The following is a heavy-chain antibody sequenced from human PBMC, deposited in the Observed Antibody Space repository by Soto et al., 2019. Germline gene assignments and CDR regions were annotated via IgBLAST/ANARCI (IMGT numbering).Heavy chain of an antibody. CDR3: AKDSSSWYESGYYGMDV. CDR2: ISGSGGST. CDR1: GFTFSSYA. Sequence: PGGSLRLSCAASGFTFSSYAMRWVRQAPVKGLEWVSAISGSGGSTYYADSVKGRFTISRDNAKNSLYLQMNSLRAEDTALYYCAKDSSSWYESGYYGMDVWGQGTTVTVSS. J-gene: IGHJ6*02. D-gene: IGHD6-13*01. V-gene: IGHV3-23*01.